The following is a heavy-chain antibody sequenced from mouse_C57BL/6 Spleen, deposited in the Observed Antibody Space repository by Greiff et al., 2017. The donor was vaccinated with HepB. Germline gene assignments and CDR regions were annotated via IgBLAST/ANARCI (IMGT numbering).Heavy chain of an antibody. Sequence: VQLQQPGAELVKPGASVKMSCKASGYTFTSYWITWVKQRPGQGLEWIGDIYPGSGSTNYNEKFKSKATLTVDTASSTAYMQLSSLTSEDSAVYYCARCSSYSYYAMYYWGQGTSVTVSS. V-gene: IGHV1-55*01. CDR1: GYTFTSYW. J-gene: IGHJ4*01. CDR3: ARCSSYSYYAMYY. D-gene: IGHD1-1*01. CDR2: IYPGSGST.